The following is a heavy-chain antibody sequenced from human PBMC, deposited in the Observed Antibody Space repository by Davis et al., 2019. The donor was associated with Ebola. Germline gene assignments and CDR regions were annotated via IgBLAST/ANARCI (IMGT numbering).Heavy chain of an antibody. J-gene: IGHJ4*02. Sequence: PGGSLRLSCAASGLTVSTNYMSWVRQAPGKGLEWLSVIYAGDTTYYADSVEGRFTISRNNPKNTLYLQITSLRAEDTAVYYCARATGADYWGQGTLVTVSS. CDR2: IYAGDTT. D-gene: IGHD1-1*01. CDR1: GLTVSTNY. CDR3: ARATGADY. V-gene: IGHV3-53*04.